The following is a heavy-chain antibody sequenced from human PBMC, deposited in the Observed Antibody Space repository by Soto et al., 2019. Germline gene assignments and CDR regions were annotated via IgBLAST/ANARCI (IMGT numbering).Heavy chain of an antibody. CDR2: FDPEDGET. CDR3: ATGERIGEQLILVGAFDI. D-gene: IGHD6-13*01. Sequence: QVQLVQSGAEVKKPGASVKVSCKVSGYTLTELSMHWVRQAPGKGLEWMGGFDPEDGETIYAQKFQGRVTMTEDTSTDSAYMELSSLRSEDTAVYYCATGERIGEQLILVGAFDIWGQGTMVTVSS. V-gene: IGHV1-24*01. CDR1: GYTLTELS. J-gene: IGHJ3*02.